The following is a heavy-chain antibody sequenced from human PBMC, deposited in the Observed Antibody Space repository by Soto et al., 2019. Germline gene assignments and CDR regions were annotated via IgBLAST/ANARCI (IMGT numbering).Heavy chain of an antibody. J-gene: IGHJ6*02. D-gene: IGHD6-13*01. CDR1: GFTFSSYS. V-gene: IGHV3-21*01. Sequence: EVQLVESGGGLVKPGGSLRLSCAASGFTFSSYSMNWVRQAPGKGLEWVSSISSSSSYIYYEDSVKGRFTISRDNAKNLLYMQMNSLIAEDTAVYYCASLPIAAAGRGNYYYGMDVWGQGTKVTVSS. CDR3: ASLPIAAAGRGNYYYGMDV. CDR2: ISSSSSYI.